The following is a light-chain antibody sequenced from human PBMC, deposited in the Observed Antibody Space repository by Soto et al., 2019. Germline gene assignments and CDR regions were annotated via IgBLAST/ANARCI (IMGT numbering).Light chain of an antibody. Sequence: EIVLTQSPGTLSLSPGQRATLSCRASQSISSNFLAWYQQKPGLAPRLLIYGASTRATGIPGRFSGSGSGTEFTLTISSLQSDDSAVYFCQQYKNWPPITFGQGTRLENK. CDR2: GAS. V-gene: IGKV3-15*01. J-gene: IGKJ5*01. CDR1: QSISSN. CDR3: QQYKNWPPIT.